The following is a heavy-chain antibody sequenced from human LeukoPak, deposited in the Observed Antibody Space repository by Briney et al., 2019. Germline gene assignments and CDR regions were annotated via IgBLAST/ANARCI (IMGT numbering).Heavy chain of an antibody. D-gene: IGHD2-15*01. CDR1: GFTFSSYE. V-gene: IGHV3-48*03. CDR2: ISSSGSTI. CDR3: ARDSAGDAFDF. J-gene: IGHJ3*01. Sequence: PGGSLRLSCAASGFTFSSYEMNWVRQAPGKGLEWVSYISSSGSTIYYADSVKGRFTISRDNAKNSLYLQMNSLRAEDTAIYYCARDSAGDAFDFWGQGIMVTVSS.